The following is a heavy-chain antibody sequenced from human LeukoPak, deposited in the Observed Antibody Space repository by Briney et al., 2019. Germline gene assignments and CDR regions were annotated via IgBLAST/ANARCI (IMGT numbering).Heavy chain of an antibody. CDR1: GFTFSSYA. D-gene: IGHD1-26*01. CDR3: ARAGRELLDAFDI. J-gene: IGHJ3*02. CDR2: ISGSGGST. V-gene: IGHV3-23*01. Sequence: GGSLRLSCAASGFTFSSYAMSWVRQAPGKGLEWVSVISGSGGSTYYADSVKGRFTISRDNSKNTLYLQMNSLRAEDTAVYYCARAGRELLDAFDIWGQGTMVTVSS.